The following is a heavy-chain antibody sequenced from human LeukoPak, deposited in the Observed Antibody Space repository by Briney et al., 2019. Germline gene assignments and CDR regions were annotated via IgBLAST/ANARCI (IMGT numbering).Heavy chain of an antibody. Sequence: GGSLRLSCAASGFTFSSYSMNWVRQAPGKGLEWVSSISSSSSYIYYADSVKGRFTISRDNAKNSLYLQMNSLRAEDTAVYYCASDGRGWLPTAYYFDYWGQGTLVTVSS. J-gene: IGHJ4*02. CDR3: ASDGRGWLPTAYYFDY. CDR2: ISSSSSYI. D-gene: IGHD5-24*01. CDR1: GFTFSSYS. V-gene: IGHV3-21*04.